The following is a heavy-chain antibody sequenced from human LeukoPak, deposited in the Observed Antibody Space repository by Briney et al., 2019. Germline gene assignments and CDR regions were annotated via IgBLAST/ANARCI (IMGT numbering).Heavy chain of an antibody. Sequence: GGSLRLSCAASGFTVSSNYMSWVRQAPGKGLEWVPVIYSGGSTYYADSVKGRFTISRDNSKNTLYLQMNSLRAEDTAVYYCARADYGDYGYYYGMDVWGQGTTVTVSS. CDR2: IYSGGST. V-gene: IGHV3-66*01. J-gene: IGHJ6*02. CDR1: GFTVSSNY. D-gene: IGHD4-17*01. CDR3: ARADYGDYGYYYGMDV.